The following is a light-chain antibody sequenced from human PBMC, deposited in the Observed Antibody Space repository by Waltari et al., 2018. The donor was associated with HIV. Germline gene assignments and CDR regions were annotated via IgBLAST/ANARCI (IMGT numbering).Light chain of an antibody. CDR2: AAS. CDR1: QSISSY. CDR3: QQSYSTPRT. Sequence: DIQMTQSPSSLSAPVGDRVTITCRASQSISSYLNWYQQKPGKAPKLQIYAASSLQSGVPSRFSGSGSGTDVTLTISSLQPEDFATYYCQQSYSTPRTFGQGTKVEIK. J-gene: IGKJ1*01. V-gene: IGKV1-39*01.